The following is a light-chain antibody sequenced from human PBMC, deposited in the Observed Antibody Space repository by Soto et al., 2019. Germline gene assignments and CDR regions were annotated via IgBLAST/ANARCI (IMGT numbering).Light chain of an antibody. CDR1: QSISSC. J-gene: IGKJ5*01. CDR2: DAS. Sequence: LTQSPSTLSASIGDRVTITCRASQSISSCLAWYQQKPGKAPRLLISDASSWDTGIPARFSGSGSGTDFTLTISSLEPEDFAVYYCQQRSNSITFGQGTRLEIK. CDR3: QQRSNSIT. V-gene: IGKV3-11*01.